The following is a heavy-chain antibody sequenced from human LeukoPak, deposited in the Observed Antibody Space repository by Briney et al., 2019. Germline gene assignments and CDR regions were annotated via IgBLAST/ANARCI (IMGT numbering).Heavy chain of an antibody. CDR1: GFTFSDFC. Sequence: GGSLRLSCAGSGFTFSDFCMTWIRQAPGQGLEWVSYISYRDGGKYYADSVRGRFTISRDDAKRSVSLQMNNLRAEDSAVYYCAKFLTQPLISGTYLYFGLDDWGQGTAVIVSS. CDR2: ISYRDGGK. V-gene: IGHV3-11*01. CDR3: AKFLTQPLISGTYLYFGLDD. J-gene: IGHJ6*02. D-gene: IGHD3-16*01.